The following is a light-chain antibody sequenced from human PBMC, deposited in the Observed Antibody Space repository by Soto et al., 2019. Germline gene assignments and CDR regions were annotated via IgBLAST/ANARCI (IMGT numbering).Light chain of an antibody. J-gene: IGLJ1*01. V-gene: IGLV2-11*01. Sequence: LTQPRSVSGSPGQSVTISCTGTSSDVGGYNYVSWYQQHPGKAPKLMIHDVSKRPSGVPDRFSGSKSGNTASLTISGLQAEDEADYYCCSYAGSYTYVFGTGTKVTVL. CDR1: SSDVGGYNY. CDR2: DVS. CDR3: CSYAGSYTYV.